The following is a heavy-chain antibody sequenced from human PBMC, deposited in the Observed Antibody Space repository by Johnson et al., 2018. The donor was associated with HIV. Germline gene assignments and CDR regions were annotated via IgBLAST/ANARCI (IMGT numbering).Heavy chain of an antibody. CDR2: IYSGGST. Sequence: EQLVESGGGLIQPGGSLRLSCAASGFTVSSNYMSWVRQAPGKGLEWVSVIYSGGSTYYADSVKGRFTISRDNSKNTLYLQMNSLRAEDTAVYYCARGLGDSSGYTDAFDIWGQGTMVTVSS. CDR1: GFTVSSNY. CDR3: ARGLGDSSGYTDAFDI. J-gene: IGHJ3*02. D-gene: IGHD3-22*01. V-gene: IGHV3-53*01.